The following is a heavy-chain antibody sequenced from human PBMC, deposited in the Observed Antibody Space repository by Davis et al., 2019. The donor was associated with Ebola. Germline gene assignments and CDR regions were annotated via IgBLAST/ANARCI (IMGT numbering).Heavy chain of an antibody. J-gene: IGHJ3*02. CDR1: GFTFSSYG. CDR3: ARGLSEYQLLYLDAFDI. Sequence: GGSLRLSCAASGFTFSSYGMSWARQAPGKGLEWVSSISSSSSYIYYADSVKGRFTISRDNAKNSLYLQMNSLRAEDTAVYYCARGLSEYQLLYLDAFDIWGQGTMVTVSS. D-gene: IGHD2-2*02. CDR2: ISSSSSYI. V-gene: IGHV3-21*01.